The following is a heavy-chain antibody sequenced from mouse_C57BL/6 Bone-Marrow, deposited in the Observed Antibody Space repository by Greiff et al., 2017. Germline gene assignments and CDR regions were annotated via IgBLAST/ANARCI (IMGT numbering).Heavy chain of an antibody. D-gene: IGHD2-3*01. Sequence: EVQLVESGGGLVKPGGSLKLSCAASGFTFSDYGMHWVRQAPEKGLEWVAYISSGSSTIYYADTVKGRFTISRDNAKNTLFLQMTSLRSEDTAMYYCARSGYDGYYDAMDYWGQGTSVTVSS. V-gene: IGHV5-17*01. CDR1: GFTFSDYG. J-gene: IGHJ4*01. CDR2: ISSGSSTI. CDR3: ARSGYDGYYDAMDY.